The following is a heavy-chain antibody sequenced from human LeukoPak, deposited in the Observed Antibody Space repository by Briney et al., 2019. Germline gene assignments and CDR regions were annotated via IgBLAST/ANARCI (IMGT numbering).Heavy chain of an antibody. J-gene: IGHJ4*02. CDR1: GFTFSSYA. CDR2: ISGGSGDNT. CDR3: AKDLGAGGGSVFDY. Sequence: PGGALRLSCAAYGFTFSSYAMSWVRQAPGKGLEWVSAISGGSGDNTYYTNSVKGRFTISRDNSKNTLYLQMNGLRAEDTALYYCAKDLGAGGGSVFDYWGQGTLVAVSS. V-gene: IGHV3-23*01. D-gene: IGHD3-10*01.